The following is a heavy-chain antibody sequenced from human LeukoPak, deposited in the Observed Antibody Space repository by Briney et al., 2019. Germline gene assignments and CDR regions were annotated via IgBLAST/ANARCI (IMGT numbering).Heavy chain of an antibody. CDR1: GGSISSSSYY. CDR3: ARGWITSDY. Sequence: SETLSLTCTVSGGSISSSSYYWGWIRQPPGKGLEWIGSIYYSGSTYYNPSLKSRVTISVDTSKNQFSLKLSSVTAADTAVYYCARGWITSDYWGQGTLVTVSS. V-gene: IGHV4-39*07. CDR2: IYYSGST. D-gene: IGHD3-16*01. J-gene: IGHJ4*02.